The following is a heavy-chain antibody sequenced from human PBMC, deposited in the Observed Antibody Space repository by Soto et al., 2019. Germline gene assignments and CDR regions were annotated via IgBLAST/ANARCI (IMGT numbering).Heavy chain of an antibody. D-gene: IGHD3-10*01. CDR1: GDSISSGGYS. V-gene: IGHV4-30-2*01. CDR3: ARGGPRGGMDV. CDR2: IYHSGST. Sequence: SETLSLTCTVSGDSISSGGYSWSWIRQPPGKGLEWIGYIYHSGSTYYNPSLKSRVTISVDRSKNQFSLKLSSVTAADTAVYYCARGGPRGGMDVWGQGTTVTVSS. J-gene: IGHJ6*02.